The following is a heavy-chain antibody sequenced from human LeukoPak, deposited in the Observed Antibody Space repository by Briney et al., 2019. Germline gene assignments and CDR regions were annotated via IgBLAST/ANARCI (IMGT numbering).Heavy chain of an antibody. CDR1: GGSISSSSYY. V-gene: IGHV4-39*01. CDR3: ARLPDY. J-gene: IGHJ4*02. Sequence: SSETLSLTCTVSGGSISSSSYYWGWIRQPPGKGLEWIGSIYYSGSTYYNPSLKSRVTISVDTSKNQFSLRLSSVTAADTAVYYCARLPDYWGQGTLVTVSS. CDR2: IYYSGST.